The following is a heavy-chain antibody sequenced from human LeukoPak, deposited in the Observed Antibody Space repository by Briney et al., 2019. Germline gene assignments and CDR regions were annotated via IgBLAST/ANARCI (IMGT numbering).Heavy chain of an antibody. V-gene: IGHV4-59*01. CDR1: GGSISSYY. CDR3: ARGGYSSGWFAHWYFDL. Sequence: TSETLSLTCTVSGGSISSYYWSWIRQPPGKGLEWIGYIYYSGSTNYNPSLKSRVTISVDTSKNQFSLKLSSVTAADTAVYYCARGGYSSGWFAHWYFDLWGRGTLVTVSS. J-gene: IGHJ2*01. D-gene: IGHD6-19*01. CDR2: IYYSGST.